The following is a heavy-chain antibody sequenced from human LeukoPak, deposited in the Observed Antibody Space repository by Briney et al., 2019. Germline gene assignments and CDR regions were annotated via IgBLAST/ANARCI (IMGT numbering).Heavy chain of an antibody. D-gene: IGHD2-15*01. CDR1: GFTFSSYS. CDR2: ISSSSSYI. CDR3: ARDLPASCSGGSCYSVFSLYYYYYGMDV. Sequence: PGGSLRLSCAASGFTFSSYSMNWVRQAPGKGLEWVSSISSSSSYIYYADSVKGRFTISRDNAKNSLYLQMNSLRAEDTAVYYCARDLPASCSGGSCYSVFSLYYYYYGMDVWGQGTTVTVSS. V-gene: IGHV3-21*04. J-gene: IGHJ6*02.